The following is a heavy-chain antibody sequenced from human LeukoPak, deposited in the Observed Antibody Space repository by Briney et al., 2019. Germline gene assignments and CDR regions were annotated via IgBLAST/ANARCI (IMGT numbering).Heavy chain of an antibody. CDR1: GGTFSSYA. CDR3: AKENAYNSNFLDY. D-gene: IGHD5-24*01. V-gene: IGHV1-69*05. CDR2: IIPIFGTA. Sequence: ASVKVSCKASGGTFSSYAISWVRQAPGQGLEWMGGIIPIFGTANYAQKFQGRVTITTDESTSTAYMELSSLRSEDTAVYFCAKENAYNSNFLDYWGQGTLVTVSS. J-gene: IGHJ4*02.